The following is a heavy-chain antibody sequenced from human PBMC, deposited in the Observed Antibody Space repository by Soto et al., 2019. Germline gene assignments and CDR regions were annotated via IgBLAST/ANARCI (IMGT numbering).Heavy chain of an antibody. CDR3: ARVGKKELVDY. D-gene: IGHD1-7*01. J-gene: IGHJ4*02. CDR2: ISSSSSYT. V-gene: IGHV3-11*06. CDR1: GFTFSDYY. Sequence: QVQLVESGGGLVQPGGSLRLSCAASGFTFSDYYMSWIRQAPGKGLEWVSYISSSSSYTNYADSVKGRFTISRDNAKNSLYLQMNSLRAEDTAVYYCARVGKKELVDYWGQGTLVTVSS.